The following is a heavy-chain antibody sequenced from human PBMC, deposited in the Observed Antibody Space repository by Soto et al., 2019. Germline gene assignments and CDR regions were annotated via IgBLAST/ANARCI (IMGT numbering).Heavy chain of an antibody. CDR3: AREGYCSSTSCYGAHWFDP. V-gene: IGHV4-59*01. CDR2: IHYSGST. D-gene: IGHD2-2*01. J-gene: IGHJ5*02. CDR1: GGSISSYY. Sequence: SETLSLTCTVSGGSISSYYWSGIRQPPGKGLEWIGYIHYSGSTNYNPSLKSRVTISVDTSKNQFSLKLSSVTAADTAVYYCAREGYCSSTSCYGAHWFDPWGQGPLVTVSS.